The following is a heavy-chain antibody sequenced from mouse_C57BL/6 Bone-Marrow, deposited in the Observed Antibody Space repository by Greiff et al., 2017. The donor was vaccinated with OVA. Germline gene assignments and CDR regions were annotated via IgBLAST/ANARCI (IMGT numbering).Heavy chain of an antibody. CDR3: TRGVTTVVATRDYFDY. CDR1: GYTFTDYE. V-gene: IGHV1-15*01. D-gene: IGHD1-1*01. Sequence: VKLVESGAELVRPGASVTLSCKASGYTFTDYEMHWVKQTPVHGLEWIGAIDPETGGTAYNQKFKGKAILTADKSSSTAYMELRSLTSEDSAVYYCTRGVTTVVATRDYFDYWGQGTTLTVSS. CDR2: IDPETGGT. J-gene: IGHJ2*01.